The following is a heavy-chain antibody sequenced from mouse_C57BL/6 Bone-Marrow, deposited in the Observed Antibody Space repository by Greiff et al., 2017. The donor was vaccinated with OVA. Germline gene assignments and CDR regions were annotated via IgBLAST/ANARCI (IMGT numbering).Heavy chain of an antibody. D-gene: IGHD2-2*01. CDR1: GFSLTSYG. Sequence: QVQLKESGPGLVQPSQCLSITCTVSGFSLTSYGVHWVRQSPGKGLEWLGVIWRGGSTDYNAAFMSRLSITKDNSKSQVFFKMNSLQADDNAIYYCAKNRGLRRGYYFDYWGQGTTLTVSS. CDR3: AKNRGLRRGYYFDY. V-gene: IGHV2-5*01. CDR2: IWRGGST. J-gene: IGHJ2*01.